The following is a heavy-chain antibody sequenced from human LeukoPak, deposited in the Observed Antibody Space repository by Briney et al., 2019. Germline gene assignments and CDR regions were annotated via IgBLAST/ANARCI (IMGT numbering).Heavy chain of an antibody. CDR2: IYSSGST. CDR1: GGSISSGGYY. D-gene: IGHD3-10*01. V-gene: IGHV4-31*03. J-gene: IGHJ4*02. Sequence: PSETLSLTCTVSGGSISSGGYYWSWIRQHPGKGLEWIGYIYSSGSTDYNPSLKSRVTISVDTSKNQFSLKLNSVTAADTAVYYCARHYGSGSYPLDYWGQGTLVTVSS. CDR3: ARHYGSGSYPLDY.